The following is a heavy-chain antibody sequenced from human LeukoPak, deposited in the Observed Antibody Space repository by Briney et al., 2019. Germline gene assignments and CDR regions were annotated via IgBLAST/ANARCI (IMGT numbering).Heavy chain of an antibody. CDR1: GFTFSSYG. J-gene: IGHJ6*03. V-gene: IGHV3-33*06. Sequence: GGSLRLSCAASGFTFSSYGMHWVRQAPGKGLEWVSVIWYDGSDKYYADSVKGRFTISRDNSKNTLYLQMNSLRAEDTAVYYCAKTGYCSSASCYYYYYYMDVWGKGTTVTVSS. CDR3: AKTGYCSSASCYYYYYYMDV. D-gene: IGHD2-2*01. CDR2: IWYDGSDK.